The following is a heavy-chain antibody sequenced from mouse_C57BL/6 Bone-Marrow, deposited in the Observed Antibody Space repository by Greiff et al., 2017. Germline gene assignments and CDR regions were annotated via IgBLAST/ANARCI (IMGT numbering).Heavy chain of an antibody. J-gene: IGHJ3*01. CDR2: ISSGGSYT. CDR3: ARPPYYGSSYGTY. Sequence: EVQLVESGGDLVKPGGSLKLSCAASGFTFSSYGMSWVRQTPDKRLEWVATISSGGSYTYYPDSVKGRFTISRDNAKNTLYLQMSSLKSEDTAMYYCARPPYYGSSYGTYWGQGTLVTVSA. D-gene: IGHD1-1*01. CDR1: GFTFSSYG. V-gene: IGHV5-6*01.